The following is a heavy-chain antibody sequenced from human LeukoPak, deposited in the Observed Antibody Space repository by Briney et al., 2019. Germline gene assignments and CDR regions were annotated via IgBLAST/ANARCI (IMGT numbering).Heavy chain of an antibody. CDR3: ARGSIAAAGDYYYYYMDV. CDR2: IYTSGST. CDR1: GGTISSGSYY. D-gene: IGHD6-13*01. J-gene: IGHJ6*03. Sequence: SETLSLTCTVSGGTISSGSYYWSWIRQPAGKGLEWIGRIYTSGSTNYNPSLKSRVTISVDTSKNQFSLKLSSVTAADTAVYYCARGSIAAAGDYYYYYMDVWGKGTTVTISS. V-gene: IGHV4-61*02.